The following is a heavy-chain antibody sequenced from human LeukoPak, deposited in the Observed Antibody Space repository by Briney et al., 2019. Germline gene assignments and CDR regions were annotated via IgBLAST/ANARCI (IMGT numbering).Heavy chain of an antibody. CDR2: INPKSGGR. J-gene: IGHJ4*02. CDR1: GYTFTDYY. CDR3: ATGERLVPAAMWFDY. Sequence: GASVTVSCTASGYTFTDYYMHWVRQAPGQGLEWMGWINPKSGGRSYAQRFQGRVTMTRDTSISTAYMELSRLRSDDTAVYYCATGERLVPAAMWFDYWGQGTLVTVSS. V-gene: IGHV1-2*02. D-gene: IGHD2-2*01.